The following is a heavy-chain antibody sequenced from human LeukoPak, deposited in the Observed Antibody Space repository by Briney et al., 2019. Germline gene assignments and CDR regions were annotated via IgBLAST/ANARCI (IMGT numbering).Heavy chain of an antibody. J-gene: IGHJ6*03. CDR1: GGSFSDYS. CDR3: ARVGYSYSINDWSRTGLGAYPTKYYMDV. CDR2: INHSGGT. D-gene: IGHD5-18*01. Sequence: SETLSLTCAVYGGSFSDYSWSWIRQPPGKGLEWVGEINHSGGTNHNPSLISRVLMSVDKSKNQFSLKVSSVTAAYTVVYYCARVGYSYSINDWSRTGLGAYPTKYYMDVWGKGTTVTVSS. V-gene: IGHV4-34*01.